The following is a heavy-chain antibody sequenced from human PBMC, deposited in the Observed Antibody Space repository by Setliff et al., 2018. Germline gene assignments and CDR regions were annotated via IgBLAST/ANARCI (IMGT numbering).Heavy chain of an antibody. CDR1: GFTFSTYA. V-gene: IGHV3-23*01. CDR2: ISGSGSSA. CDR3: AKDRYCGGGSCLKDFEY. D-gene: IGHD2-15*01. J-gene: IGHJ4*02. Sequence: PWGSLRLSCAASGFTFSTYAVSWVRQAPGKGLEWVSSISGSGSSAYYADSVKGRFTISRDNPKNTLFLQMNSLRAEDTAVYYCAKDRYCGGGSCLKDFEYWGQGTLVTVSS.